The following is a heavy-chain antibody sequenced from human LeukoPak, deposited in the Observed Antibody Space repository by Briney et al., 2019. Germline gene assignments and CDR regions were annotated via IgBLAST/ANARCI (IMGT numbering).Heavy chain of an antibody. J-gene: IGHJ3*02. D-gene: IGHD6-19*01. Sequence: SQTLSLTCAISGDSVSSNSAAWNWIRQSPSRGLEWLGRTYYRSKWYNDYAVSVKSRITINPDTSKNQFSLQLNSVTPEDTAVYYCAREPHSSGWLADAFDIWGQGTMVTVSS. CDR3: AREPHSSGWLADAFDI. CDR1: GDSVSSNSAA. V-gene: IGHV6-1*01. CDR2: TYYRSKWYN.